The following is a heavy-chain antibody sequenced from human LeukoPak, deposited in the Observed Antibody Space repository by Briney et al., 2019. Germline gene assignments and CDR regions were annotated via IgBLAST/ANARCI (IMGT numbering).Heavy chain of an antibody. CDR1: GFTFSRYA. J-gene: IGHJ4*02. Sequence: PGGSLRLSCAASGFTFSRYALHWVRQAPGKGLEYVSSISTNGGSTYYANSVKGRFTISRDNSKNTMFLQMNSLRDEDTAVYYCARVIEARHFDYWGQGTLVTVSS. CDR3: ARVIEARHFDY. D-gene: IGHD6-6*01. V-gene: IGHV3-64*01. CDR2: ISTNGGST.